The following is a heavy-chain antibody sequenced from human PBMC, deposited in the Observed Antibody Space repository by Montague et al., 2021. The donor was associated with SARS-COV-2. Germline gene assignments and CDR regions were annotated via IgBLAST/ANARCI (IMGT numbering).Heavy chain of an antibody. V-gene: IGHV4-61*01. CDR1: GGSVSSGSYY. J-gene: IGHJ6*02. Sequence: SETLSLTCTVSGGSVSSGSYYWSWIRQPPGKGLEWTGYNYYSGSTNYNPPLKSRVTVSVDTSKNQFSLKPSSVTAADTAVYYCARGGVLRYFDWLGDRYGLDVWGQGTTVTVSS. CDR2: NYYSGST. CDR3: ARGGVLRYFDWLGDRYGLDV. D-gene: IGHD3-9*01.